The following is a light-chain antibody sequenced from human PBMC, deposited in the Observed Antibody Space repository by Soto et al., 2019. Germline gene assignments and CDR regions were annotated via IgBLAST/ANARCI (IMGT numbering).Light chain of an antibody. Sequence: QSVLTQPASVSRSPGQSITIPCTGTSSDVGGYNYVSWYQQHPGKAPKLMIYDVSNRPSGVSNRFSGSKSGNTASLTISGLQAEDEADYYCSSYTSSSTLEGVFGTGTKVTVL. V-gene: IGLV2-14*01. CDR1: SSDVGGYNY. CDR2: DVS. CDR3: SSYTSSSTLEGV. J-gene: IGLJ1*01.